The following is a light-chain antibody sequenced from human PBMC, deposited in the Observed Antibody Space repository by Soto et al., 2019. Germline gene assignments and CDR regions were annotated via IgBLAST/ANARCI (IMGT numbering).Light chain of an antibody. J-gene: IGKJ4*01. CDR3: QQYNNWLLT. Sequence: EIVLTQSPGTLSLSPGERATLSCRTSQSLSSNYLAWYQQKPGQAPRLLIYGASTRATGVPARFSGSGSGTEFILTISSLRSEDFAIYYCQQYNNWLLTFGGGTKVDI. CDR2: GAS. V-gene: IGKV3-15*01. CDR1: QSLSSN.